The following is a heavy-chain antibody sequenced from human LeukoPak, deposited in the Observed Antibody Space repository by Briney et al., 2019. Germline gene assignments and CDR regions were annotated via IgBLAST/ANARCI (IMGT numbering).Heavy chain of an antibody. CDR1: GFTFSSHW. J-gene: IGHJ4*02. CDR2: IKQDGSEK. Sequence: PGGSLRLSCAASGFTFSSHWMSWVRQAPGKGLEWVANIKQDGSEKYYVDSVKGRFTISRDNAKNSLYLQMNSLRAEDTAVYYCARLRSSTSWREDYWGQGTLVTVSS. V-gene: IGHV3-7*01. CDR3: ARLRSSTSWREDY. D-gene: IGHD2-2*01.